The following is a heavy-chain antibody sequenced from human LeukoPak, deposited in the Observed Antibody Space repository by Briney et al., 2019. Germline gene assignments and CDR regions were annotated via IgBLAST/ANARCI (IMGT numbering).Heavy chain of an antibody. J-gene: IGHJ4*02. D-gene: IGHD6-13*01. V-gene: IGHV4-59*11. CDR1: GGSLSSRY. Sequence: SETLSLTCTVSGGSLSSRYWSWIRQPPGKGLEWIGYIYSRGNTKYNPSLKSRVTISIDTSKNQFSLKLNSVTAADTAVYYCARDGGSTWDFDYWGQGTLVTVSS. CDR2: IYSRGNT. CDR3: ARDGGSTWDFDY.